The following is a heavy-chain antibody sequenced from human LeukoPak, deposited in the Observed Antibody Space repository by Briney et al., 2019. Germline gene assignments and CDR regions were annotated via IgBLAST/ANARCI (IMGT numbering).Heavy chain of an antibody. CDR3: ARIAAADPVAFDI. V-gene: IGHV4-34*01. D-gene: IGHD6-13*01. CDR2: INNSGST. Sequence: ETLSLTCAVEAACFSVYYCSLIRQPPGQGLGRNGEINNSGSTNYNPSPKSRVTISVNTSKNQFYLKLSSVTAADTAVYYCARIAAADPVAFDIWGQGRMVTVSS. CDR1: AACFSVYY. J-gene: IGHJ3*02.